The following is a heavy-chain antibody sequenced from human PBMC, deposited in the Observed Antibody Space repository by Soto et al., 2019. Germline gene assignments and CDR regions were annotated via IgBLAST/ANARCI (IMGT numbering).Heavy chain of an antibody. J-gene: IGHJ4*02. V-gene: IGHV3-53*01. CDR3: AGRLTTAASLDY. D-gene: IGHD3-16*01. CDR2: VHGGGST. CDR1: GFTVSNKH. Sequence: VQLVESGGGLIQPGGSLRLSCAASGFTVSNKHMTWVRQAAGKGLELVSFVHGGGSTSYADSVKGRFTISRDNSKNTLYLQMDSLRAEDTAIYYCAGRLTTAASLDYWGRGTLLTVSS.